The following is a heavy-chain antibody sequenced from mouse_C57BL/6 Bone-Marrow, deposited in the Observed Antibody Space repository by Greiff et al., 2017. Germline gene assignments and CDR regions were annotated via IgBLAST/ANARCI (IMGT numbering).Heavy chain of an antibody. J-gene: IGHJ3*01. CDR3: ARGITTVEAWFAY. V-gene: IGHV5-17*01. Sequence: EVKLVESGGGLVKPGGSPKLSCAASGFTFSDYGMHWVRQAPEKGLEWVAYISSGSSTIYYADTVKGRFTISRDNAKNTLFLQMTSLRSEDTAMYYCARGITTVEAWFAYWGQGTLVTVSA. CDR1: GFTFSDYG. D-gene: IGHD1-1*01. CDR2: ISSGSSTI.